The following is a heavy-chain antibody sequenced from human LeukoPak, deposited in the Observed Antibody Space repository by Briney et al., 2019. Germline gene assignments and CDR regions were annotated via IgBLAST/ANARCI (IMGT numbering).Heavy chain of an antibody. Sequence: GGSLRLSCAASGFTFSSFAMTWVRQAPGEGLEWVSTISGSGGTTYYADSVKGRFTISRDNSKNTLYLQMNSLRAKDTAVYYCAKARPSTVTTSFDYWGQGTLVTVSS. V-gene: IGHV3-23*01. D-gene: IGHD4-17*01. CDR3: AKARPSTVTTSFDY. J-gene: IGHJ4*02. CDR2: ISGSGGTT. CDR1: GFTFSSFA.